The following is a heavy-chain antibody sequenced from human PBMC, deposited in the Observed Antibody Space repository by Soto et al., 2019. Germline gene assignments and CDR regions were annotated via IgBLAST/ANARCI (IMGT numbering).Heavy chain of an antibody. D-gene: IGHD6-13*01. J-gene: IGHJ6*03. CDR2: IYPGDSDT. CDR3: ARHFSSSSWYLVYYMDV. V-gene: IGHV5-51*01. Sequence: GESLKISCKGSGYSFTSYWIGWVRQMPGKGLEWMGIIYPGDSDTRYSPSFQGQVTISADKSISTAYLQWSSLKASDTAMYYCARHFSSSSWYLVYYMDVWGKGTTVTVSS. CDR1: GYSFTSYW.